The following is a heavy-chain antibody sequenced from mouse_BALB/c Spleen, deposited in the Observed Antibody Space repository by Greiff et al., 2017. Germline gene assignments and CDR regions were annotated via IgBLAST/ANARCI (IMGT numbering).Heavy chain of an antibody. CDR2: ISYDGSN. J-gene: IGHJ4*01. D-gene: IGHD2-4*01. CDR1: GYSITSGYY. CDR3: ARHDYAYYAMDY. V-gene: IGHV3-6*02. Sequence: EVKLMESGPGLVKPSQSLSLTCSVTGYSITSGYYWNWIRQFPGNKLEWMGYISYDGSNNYNPSLKNRISITRDTSKNQFFLKLNSVTTEDTATYYCARHDYAYYAMDYWGQGTSVTVSS.